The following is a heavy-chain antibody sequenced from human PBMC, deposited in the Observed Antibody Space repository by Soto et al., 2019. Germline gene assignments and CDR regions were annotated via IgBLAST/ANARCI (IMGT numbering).Heavy chain of an antibody. Sequence: GASVKVSCKACGYSFTSYGISCVRQAPGQGLEWMGWISAYNGNTNYAQKLQGRVTMTTDTSTSTAYMELRSLRSDDTAVYYCARSYYDFWSGYSLPHYFDYWGQGTLVTVSS. V-gene: IGHV1-18*01. CDR2: ISAYNGNT. CDR3: ARSYYDFWSGYSLPHYFDY. CDR1: GYSFTSYG. J-gene: IGHJ4*02. D-gene: IGHD3-3*01.